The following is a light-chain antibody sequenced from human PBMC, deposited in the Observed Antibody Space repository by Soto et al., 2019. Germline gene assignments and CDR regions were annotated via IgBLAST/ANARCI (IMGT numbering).Light chain of an antibody. V-gene: IGKV3-15*01. J-gene: IGKJ2*01. CDR3: QQYDYWPPYT. CDR2: GAS. CDR1: QSVSSN. Sequence: EIVTTQSPATLSVSPGERATLSCRASQSVSSNLAWYQQKPGQPPRLLIYGASTRATGIPARFSGSGSGTEFTLTIDSLQSEDFAVYYCQQYDYWPPYTFGQGTKLEIK.